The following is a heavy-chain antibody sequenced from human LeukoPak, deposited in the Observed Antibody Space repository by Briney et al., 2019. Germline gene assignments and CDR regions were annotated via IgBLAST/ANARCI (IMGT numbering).Heavy chain of an antibody. J-gene: IGHJ4*02. CDR1: GGTFSSYA. D-gene: IGHD5-24*01. V-gene: IGHV1-69*05. CDR2: IIPIFGTA. Sequence: SVKVSCKASGGTFSSYAISWVRQAPGQGLEWMGRIIPIFGTANYARKFQGRVTITTDESTSTAYMELSSLRSEDTAVYYCARPGGGYNLPLDYWGQGTLVTVSS. CDR3: ARPGGGYNLPLDY.